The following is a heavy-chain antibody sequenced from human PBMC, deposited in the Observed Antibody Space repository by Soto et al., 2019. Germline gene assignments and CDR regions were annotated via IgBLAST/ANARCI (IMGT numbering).Heavy chain of an antibody. V-gene: IGHV4-39*01. D-gene: IGHD5-18*01. CDR2: IYYSGRT. CDR1: GESISSSSYY. CDR3: ARGGYSYGPDY. J-gene: IGHJ4*02. Sequence: CETLSLTCIVSGESISSSSYYWGWIRQPPGKGLEWIGSIYYSGRTYYNPSFKSRVTISIVTSKNQFSLKLSSVTATDTAVYYCARGGYSYGPDYSGQATLVTVYS.